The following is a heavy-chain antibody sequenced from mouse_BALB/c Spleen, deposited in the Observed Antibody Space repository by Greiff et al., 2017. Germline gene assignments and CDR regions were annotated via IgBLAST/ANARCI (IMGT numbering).Heavy chain of an antibody. J-gene: IGHJ4*01. CDR3: ARVYYGYAMEY. D-gene: IGHD2-1*01. CDR1: GFTFTDYY. V-gene: IGHV7-3*02. CDR2: IRNKANGYTT. Sequence: EVQRVESGGGLVQPGGSLRLSCATSGFTFTDYYMSWVRQPPGKALEWLGFIRNKANGYTTEYSASVKGRFTISRDNSQSILYLQMNTLRAEDSATYYCARVYYGYAMEYWGQGTSVTVSS.